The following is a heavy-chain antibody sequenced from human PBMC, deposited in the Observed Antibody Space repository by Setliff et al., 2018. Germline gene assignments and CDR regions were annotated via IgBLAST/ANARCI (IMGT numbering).Heavy chain of an antibody. D-gene: IGHD6-19*01. V-gene: IGHV4-59*12. CDR2: ISDSGSA. CDR3: AREQWLDPPGYYYMDV. J-gene: IGHJ6*03. CDR1: GGSISSYY. Sequence: SETLSLTCTVSGGSISSYYWSWIRQPPGKGLEWIAYISDSGSANYSPSLKSRVTMSIDTSKNQFSLKLNSVTAADMAVYYCAREQWLDPPGYYYMDVWAKGTTVTVSS.